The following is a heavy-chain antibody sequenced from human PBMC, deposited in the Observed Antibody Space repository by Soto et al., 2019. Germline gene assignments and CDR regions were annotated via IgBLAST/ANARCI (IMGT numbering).Heavy chain of an antibody. CDR2: TYYRSKWNS. V-gene: IGHV6-1*01. CDR3: ARDGNTWSFDF. Sequence: PSQTLSLTCAISGDSVSSVSASWNCIRQSPSRGLEWLGRTYYRSKWNSDSAESVRGRVTINPDTSKNQFSLHLNSVTPEDTAVYFCARDGNTWSFDFWGQGTLVTVSS. D-gene: IGHD6-13*01. CDR1: GDSVSSVSAS. J-gene: IGHJ4*02.